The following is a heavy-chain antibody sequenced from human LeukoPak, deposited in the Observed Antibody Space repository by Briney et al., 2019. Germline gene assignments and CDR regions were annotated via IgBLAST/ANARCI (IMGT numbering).Heavy chain of an antibody. V-gene: IGHV3-15*01. CDR2: IKTKTDGGTT. D-gene: IGHD1-26*01. Sequence: GGSLRLSCAASGFTFSSAWMSWVRQAPGKGLEWVGRIKTKTDGGTTDYAAPVKGRFTISRDDSKDTLYLQMNSLTTEDTAVYYCITHPNPVGYWGQGTLVTVSS. J-gene: IGHJ4*02. CDR3: ITHPNPVGY. CDR1: GFTFSSAW.